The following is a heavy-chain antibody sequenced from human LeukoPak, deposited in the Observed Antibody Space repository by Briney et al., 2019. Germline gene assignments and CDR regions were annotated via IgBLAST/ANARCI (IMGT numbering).Heavy chain of an antibody. D-gene: IGHD3-22*01. CDR2: ISGSGGST. CDR1: RFTFSSYA. V-gene: IGHV3-23*01. Sequence: PGGSLRLSCAASRFTFSSYAMSWVRQAPGKGLEWVSAISGSGGSTYYADSVKGRFTISRDNSKNTLYLQMNSLRAEDTAVYYCAKNYYDSSGYYRWFDPWGQGTLVTVSS. CDR3: AKNYYDSSGYYRWFDP. J-gene: IGHJ5*02.